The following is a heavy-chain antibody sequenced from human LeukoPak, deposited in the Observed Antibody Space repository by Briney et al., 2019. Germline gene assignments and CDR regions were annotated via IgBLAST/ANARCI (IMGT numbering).Heavy chain of an antibody. Sequence: GASVKVSCKTSGYTFTDSYIHWVRQAPGQGLEWMGRIDPNSGDPNYPQKFQGRVTMTRDTSISTAYMELSRLRSDDTAVYYCARDWVQWLVRVYAFDIWGQGTMVTVSS. J-gene: IGHJ3*02. D-gene: IGHD6-19*01. CDR3: ARDWVQWLVRVYAFDI. CDR2: IDPNSGDP. V-gene: IGHV1-2*06. CDR1: GYTFTDSY.